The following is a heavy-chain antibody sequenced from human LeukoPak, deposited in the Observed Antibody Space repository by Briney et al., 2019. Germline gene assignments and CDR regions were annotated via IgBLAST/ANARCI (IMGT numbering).Heavy chain of an antibody. CDR1: GFTFSSYA. Sequence: GGSLRLSCAASGFTFSSYAMSWVRQAPGKGLEWVSSISGSGGSTYYADSVKGRFTISGDTSKDTLYLQMNSLRAEDTAVYYCAKTGAVAPLNWFDPWGQGTLVTVSS. D-gene: IGHD6-19*01. V-gene: IGHV3-23*01. J-gene: IGHJ5*02. CDR3: AKTGAVAPLNWFDP. CDR2: ISGSGGST.